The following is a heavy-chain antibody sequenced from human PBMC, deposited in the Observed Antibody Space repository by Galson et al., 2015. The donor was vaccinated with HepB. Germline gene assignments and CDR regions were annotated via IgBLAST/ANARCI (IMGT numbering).Heavy chain of an antibody. J-gene: IGHJ6*02. V-gene: IGHV3-30*18. CDR1: GFTFSTYG. D-gene: IGHD2-2*01. CDR2: ISFDGRKT. Sequence: SLRLSCAASGFTFSTYGMHWGRQAPGKGLEWVASISFDGRKTYYVDSVQGRFTISRDNSNNTLYLQMNSLRAEDTAVYYCAEDGLYCSSANCYHYYYYYYGMDVWGQGTTVTVSS. CDR3: AEDGLYCSSANCYHYYYYYYGMDV.